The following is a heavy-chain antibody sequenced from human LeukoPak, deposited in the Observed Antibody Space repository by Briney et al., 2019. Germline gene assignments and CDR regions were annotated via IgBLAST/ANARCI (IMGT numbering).Heavy chain of an antibody. V-gene: IGHV4-39*01. CDR2: IYYSGST. CDR1: GGSISSSSYY. Sequence: PSETLSLTCTVSGGSISSSSYYWGWIRQPPGKGLEWIGSIYYSGSTYYNPSLKSRVTISVDTSRNQFSLKLSSVTAADTAVYYCASPIFGVVIENDAFDIWGQGTMVIVSS. D-gene: IGHD3-3*01. CDR3: ASPIFGVVIENDAFDI. J-gene: IGHJ3*02.